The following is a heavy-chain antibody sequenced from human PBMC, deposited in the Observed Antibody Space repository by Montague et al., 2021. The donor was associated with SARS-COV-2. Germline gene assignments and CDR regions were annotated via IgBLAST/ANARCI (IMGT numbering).Heavy chain of an antibody. J-gene: IGHJ4*02. CDR1: GFTFSSYA. CDR2: ISGSGGST. Sequence: SLRLSCPASGFTFSSYAMSWVRQAPGKGLEWVSTISGSGGSTYYXXSLKGRFTISRDNSKNTLYLQMNSLRAEDTAVYYCAKDPHYDFWSGFYFDYWGQGTLVTVSS. CDR3: AKDPHYDFWSGFYFDY. V-gene: IGHV3-23*01. D-gene: IGHD3-3*01.